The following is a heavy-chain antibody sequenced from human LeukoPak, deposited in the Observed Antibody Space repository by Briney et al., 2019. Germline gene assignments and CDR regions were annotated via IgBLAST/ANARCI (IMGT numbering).Heavy chain of an antibody. D-gene: IGHD1-1*01. CDR1: GFTFSSYA. CDR3: ARDLTGTLSLDY. V-gene: IGHV3-64*01. CDR2: ISSNGGST. Sequence: GGSLRLSCAASGFTFSSYAMHWVRQAPGQGLEYVSAISSNGGSTYYANSVKGRFTISRDNSKNTLYLRMGSLRAEDMAVYYCARDLTGTLSLDYWGQGTLVTVSS. J-gene: IGHJ4*02.